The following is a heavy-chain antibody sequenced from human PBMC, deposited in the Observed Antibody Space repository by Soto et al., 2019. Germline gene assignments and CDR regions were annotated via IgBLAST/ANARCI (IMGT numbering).Heavy chain of an antibody. CDR1: GFTFSNYW. Sequence: EVQLVESGGGLVQPGGSLRLSCVASGFTFSNYWMFWVRQAPGKGLVWVSHLNGDGSSIRYADSVRGRFTISRDNAKNTVYLQMNSLRAGDTAMYYCARAGIAPGAPNYWGQGTLVTVSS. D-gene: IGHD6-13*01. CDR2: LNGDGSSI. V-gene: IGHV3-74*01. J-gene: IGHJ4*02. CDR3: ARAGIAPGAPNY.